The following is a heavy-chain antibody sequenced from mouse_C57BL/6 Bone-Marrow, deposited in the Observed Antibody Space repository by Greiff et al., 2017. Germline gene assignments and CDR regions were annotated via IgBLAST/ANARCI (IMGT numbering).Heavy chain of an antibody. CDR1: EYEFPSHD. V-gene: IGHV5-2*01. J-gene: IGHJ2*01. Sequence: EVKLVESGGGLVQPGESLKLSCESNEYEFPSHDMSWVRKTPEKRLELVAAINSDGGSPYYPDTMERRFIISRDNTKKTLYLQMSRLRSEDTALYYCARQGWLPGVFDYWGQGTTLTVSS. CDR2: INSDGGSP. D-gene: IGHD2-3*01. CDR3: ARQGWLPGVFDY.